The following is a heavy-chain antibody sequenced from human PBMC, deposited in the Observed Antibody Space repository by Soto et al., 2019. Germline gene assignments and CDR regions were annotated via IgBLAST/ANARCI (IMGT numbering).Heavy chain of an antibody. CDR3: AEMIRYNWNDEAGFDY. CDR1: GFTFSNYA. D-gene: IGHD1-1*01. V-gene: IGHV3-23*01. Sequence: PGGSLRLSCAASGFTFSNYAMSWVRQAPGKGLEWVSGISDSGASTYYADSVKGRFTISRDNSKNTLYLQMNSLRAEDTAVYYCAEMIRYNWNDEAGFDYWGQGTLVTVSS. J-gene: IGHJ4*02. CDR2: ISDSGAST.